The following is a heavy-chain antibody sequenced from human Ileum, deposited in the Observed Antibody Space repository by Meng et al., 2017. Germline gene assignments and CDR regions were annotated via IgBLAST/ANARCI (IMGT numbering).Heavy chain of an antibody. D-gene: IGHD6-13*01. CDR1: GFTFGRYA. Sequence: GGSLRLSCAASGFTFGRYAMSWVRQAPGKGLEWVSVISDSGGRTYYADSVKGRFTISRDNSKNTLYLQTNSLRAEDTAVYYCAKGQINSWYYFDYWGQGTLVTVSS. V-gene: IGHV3-23*01. CDR3: AKGQINSWYYFDY. J-gene: IGHJ4*02. CDR2: ISDSGGRT.